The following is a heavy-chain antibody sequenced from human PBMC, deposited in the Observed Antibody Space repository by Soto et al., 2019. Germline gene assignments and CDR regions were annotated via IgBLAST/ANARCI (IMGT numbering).Heavy chain of an antibody. CDR2: IYYSGST. Sequence: PSETLSLTCTVSGGSISSYYWSWIRQPPGKGLEWIGYIYYSGSTNYNPSLKSRVTISVDTSKNQFSLKLSSVTAADTAVYYCARDRVAGSDYGMDVWGQGTTVTVPS. V-gene: IGHV4-59*01. D-gene: IGHD3-10*01. CDR3: ARDRVAGSDYGMDV. CDR1: GGSISSYY. J-gene: IGHJ6*02.